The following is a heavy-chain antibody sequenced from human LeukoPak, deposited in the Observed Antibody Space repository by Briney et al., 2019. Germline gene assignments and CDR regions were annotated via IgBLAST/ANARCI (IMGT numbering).Heavy chain of an antibody. J-gene: IGHJ5*02. D-gene: IGHD3-3*01. V-gene: IGHV4-59*06. CDR1: GGSISSYY. CDR2: IYYSGST. Sequence: SETLSLTCTVSGGSISSYYWSWIRQHPGKGLEWIGYIYYSGSTYYNPSLKSRVTISVDTSKNQFSLKLSSVTAADTAVYYCARAGGPYDFWSGYYTPSNWFDPWGQGTLVTVSS. CDR3: ARAGGPYDFWSGYYTPSNWFDP.